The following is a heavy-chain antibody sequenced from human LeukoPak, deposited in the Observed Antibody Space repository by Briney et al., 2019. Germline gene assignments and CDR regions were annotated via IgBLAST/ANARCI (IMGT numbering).Heavy chain of an antibody. J-gene: IGHJ4*02. D-gene: IGHD3-9*01. Sequence: ASVTVSCKASGYTFTGYYMHWVRQAPGQGLEWMGWINPNSGGTNYAQKFQGRVTMTRDTSISTAYMEVSRLTSDDTAVYYCARDHRTRGYFDWSPHLDYWGQGTLVTVSS. CDR3: ARDHRTRGYFDWSPHLDY. CDR1: GYTFTGYY. CDR2: INPNSGGT. V-gene: IGHV1-2*02.